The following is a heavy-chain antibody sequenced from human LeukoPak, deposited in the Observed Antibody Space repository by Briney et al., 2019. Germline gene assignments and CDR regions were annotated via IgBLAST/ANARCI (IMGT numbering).Heavy chain of an antibody. Sequence: SETLSLTCAVSGASINSDHWNWIRQLPGKGLEWIGNVDYNGATKYNPSLQSRVTISLDTSNNQSSLTLASVTAADTALYFCARGYYEAFDYWGQGRLVTVSS. CDR2: VDYNGAT. CDR1: GASINSDH. J-gene: IGHJ4*02. CDR3: ARGYYEAFDY. D-gene: IGHD3-16*01. V-gene: IGHV4-59*01.